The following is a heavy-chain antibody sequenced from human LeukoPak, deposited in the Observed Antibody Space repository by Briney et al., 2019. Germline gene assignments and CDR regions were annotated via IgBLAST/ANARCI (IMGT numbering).Heavy chain of an antibody. V-gene: IGHV3-48*03. J-gene: IGHJ4*02. CDR3: ARETQYCSGGACYSGLDY. Sequence: GGSLRLSCAASGFTFSSYEMHWVRQAPGKGPEWVSYIKNGGSIIYYADSVKGRFTISRDDAKSSLYLQMNTLRAEDTAIYYCARETQYCSGGACYSGLDYWGQGTLVTVSS. CDR2: IKNGGSII. D-gene: IGHD2-15*01. CDR1: GFTFSSYE.